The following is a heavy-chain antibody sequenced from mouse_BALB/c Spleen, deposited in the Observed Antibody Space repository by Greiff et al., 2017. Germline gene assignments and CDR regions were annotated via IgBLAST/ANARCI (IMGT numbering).Heavy chain of an antibody. Sequence: EVQVVESGGGLVQPGGSLKLSCAASGFTFSSYTMSWVRQTPEKRLEWVAYISNGGGSTYYPDTVKGRFTISRDNAKNTLYLQMSSLKCEDTAMYYCARRAYYYGSSFDYWGQGTTLTVSS. V-gene: IGHV5-12-2*01. D-gene: IGHD1-1*01. CDR1: GFTFSSYT. CDR3: ARRAYYYGSSFDY. J-gene: IGHJ2*01. CDR2: ISNGGGST.